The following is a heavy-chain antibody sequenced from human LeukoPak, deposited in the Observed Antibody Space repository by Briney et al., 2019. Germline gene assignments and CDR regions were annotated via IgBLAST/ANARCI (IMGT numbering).Heavy chain of an antibody. CDR1: GFTFNSYS. Sequence: WGSLRLSCAASGFTFNSYSMHWVRQAPGKGLEWVTAISDDETYKFYADSVKGRFTISRDNSKNTLYLQMNSLRAEDTALYYCAKERYSSSWYFDYWGQGTLVTVSS. CDR3: AKERYSSSWYFDY. J-gene: IGHJ4*02. V-gene: IGHV3-30-3*01. D-gene: IGHD6-13*01. CDR2: ISDDETYK.